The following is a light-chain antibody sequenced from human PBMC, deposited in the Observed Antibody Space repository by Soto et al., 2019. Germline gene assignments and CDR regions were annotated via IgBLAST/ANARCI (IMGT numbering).Light chain of an antibody. J-gene: IGLJ2*01. V-gene: IGLV2-23*02. Sequence: QSALTQPASVTGSPGQSITISCTGTSSDVGSYNLVSWYQQQPGKAPKLMIYEVSKRPSGVSNRFAGSKSGNTASLTISGLHAEDEADYYCCSYAGRSTLVFGGGTKLTVL. CDR2: EVS. CDR3: CSYAGRSTLV. CDR1: SSDVGSYNL.